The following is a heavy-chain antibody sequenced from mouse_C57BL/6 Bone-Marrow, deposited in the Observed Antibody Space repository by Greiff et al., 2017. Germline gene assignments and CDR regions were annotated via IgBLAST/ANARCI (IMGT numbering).Heavy chain of an antibody. D-gene: IGHD2-2*01. CDR3: ARGGGYDWYFDV. Sequence: QVQLQQPGAELVRPGSSVKLSCKASGYTFTSYWMDWVKQRPGQGLEWIGNIYPSDSETHYNQKFKDKATLTVDKSSSTAYMQLSSLTSEDSAVYYCARGGGYDWYFDVWGTGTTVTVSS. J-gene: IGHJ1*03. CDR1: GYTFTSYW. V-gene: IGHV1-61*01. CDR2: IYPSDSET.